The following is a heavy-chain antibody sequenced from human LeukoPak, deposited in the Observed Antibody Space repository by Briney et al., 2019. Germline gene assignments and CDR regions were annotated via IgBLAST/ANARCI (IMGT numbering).Heavy chain of an antibody. CDR2: IYYSGST. V-gene: IGHV4-59*08. D-gene: IGHD3-22*01. CDR3: ARSAYYDSSGYRIDY. CDR1: GGSIGSYY. Sequence: SETLSLTCTVSGGSIGSYYWSWIRQPPGKGLEWIGYIYYSGSTNYNPSLKSRVTISVDTSKNQFSLKLSSVTAADTAVYYCARSAYYDSSGYRIDYWGQGTLVTVSS. J-gene: IGHJ4*02.